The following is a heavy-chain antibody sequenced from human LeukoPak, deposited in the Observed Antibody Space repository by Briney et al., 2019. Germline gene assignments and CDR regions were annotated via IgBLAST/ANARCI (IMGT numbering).Heavy chain of an antibody. D-gene: IGHD6-19*01. CDR3: AKDRGYSSGWEPFDY. CDR2: INSDGRRT. V-gene: IGHV3-74*01. Sequence: GGSLRLSCAASGFTFSNYWMYWVRQAPGKGLVWVSHINSDGRRTTCADSVKGRFTISRDNAKNTVYLQMNSLRAEDTAVYYCAKDRGYSSGWEPFDYWGQGTLVTVSS. J-gene: IGHJ4*02. CDR1: GFTFSNYW.